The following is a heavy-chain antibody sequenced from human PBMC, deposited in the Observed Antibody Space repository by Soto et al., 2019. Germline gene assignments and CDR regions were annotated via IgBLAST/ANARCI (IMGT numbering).Heavy chain of an antibody. J-gene: IGHJ5*02. CDR1: GGFLSESY. CDR3: VRIRYQLPSSVLWLDP. Sequence: PSETLSLTCAVYGGFLSESYWTWIRQPPGKGLEWIGESNHVGGTNYNPSLKSRVTMSVDTSQSQFSLRLISVTAADTAMYFCVRIRYQLPSSVLWLDPWGQGTPVTVSS. CDR2: SNHVGGT. V-gene: IGHV4-34*01. D-gene: IGHD3-16*01.